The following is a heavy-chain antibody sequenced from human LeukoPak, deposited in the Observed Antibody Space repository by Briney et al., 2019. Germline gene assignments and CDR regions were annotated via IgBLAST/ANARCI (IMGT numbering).Heavy chain of an antibody. CDR1: GFTFSSYG. CDR3: AKGLTYYYDSSGYLGYFDY. CDR2: IRYDGSNK. J-gene: IGHJ4*02. D-gene: IGHD3-22*01. Sequence: GGSLRLSCAASGFTFSSYGMHWVRQAPGKGLEWVAFIRYDGSNKYYADSVKGRFTISRDNSKNTLYLQMNSLRAEDTAVYYCAKGLTYYYDSSGYLGYFDYWGQGTLVTVSS. V-gene: IGHV3-30*02.